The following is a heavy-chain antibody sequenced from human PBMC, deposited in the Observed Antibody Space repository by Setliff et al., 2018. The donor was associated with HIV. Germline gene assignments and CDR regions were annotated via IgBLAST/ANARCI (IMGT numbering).Heavy chain of an antibody. V-gene: IGHV1-69*06. J-gene: IGHJ6*03. D-gene: IGHD2-8*01. CDR2: IIPIFGTT. CDR1: GGIFRREA. CDR3: ARARDNGDSYYYYYMDV. Sequence: SVKVSCKASGGIFRREAISWVRPAPGQGLEWMGGIIPIFGTTNYAQKFQGRVTITADKSTTTSYMELSSLRSEDTAVYYCARARDNGDSYYYYYMDVWGKGTTVTVSS.